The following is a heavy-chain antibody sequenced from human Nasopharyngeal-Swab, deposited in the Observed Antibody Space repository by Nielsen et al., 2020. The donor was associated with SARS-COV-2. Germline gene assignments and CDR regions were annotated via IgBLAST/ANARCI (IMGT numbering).Heavy chain of an antibody. CDR3: ARPANWGSHDAFDI. D-gene: IGHD7-27*01. CDR1: GYTFTSYY. Sequence: SVKVSCKASGYTFTSYYMHWVRQAPGQGLEWMGGIIPIFGTANYAQKFQGRVTITADESTSTAYMELSSLRSEDTAVYYCARPANWGSHDAFDIWGQGTMVTVSS. V-gene: IGHV1-69*13. CDR2: IIPIFGTA. J-gene: IGHJ3*02.